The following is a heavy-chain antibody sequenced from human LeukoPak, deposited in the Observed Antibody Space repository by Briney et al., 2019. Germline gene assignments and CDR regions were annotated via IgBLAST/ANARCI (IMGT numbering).Heavy chain of an antibody. J-gene: IGHJ4*02. CDR2: IHPNSGGT. V-gene: IGHV1-2*02. D-gene: IGHD6-19*01. Sequence: GASVKVSCKASGYTFIGYLVHWVRQAPGQGLEWMGWIHPNSGGTNFGQKFQGRVTMTRDTSISTAYMELNSLRSDDTAVYYCAREGGMAVAAYFDYWGQGTLVTVSS. CDR1: GYTFIGYL. CDR3: AREGGMAVAAYFDY.